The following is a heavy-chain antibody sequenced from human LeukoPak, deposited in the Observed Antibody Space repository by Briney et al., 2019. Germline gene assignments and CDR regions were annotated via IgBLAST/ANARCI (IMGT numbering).Heavy chain of an antibody. CDR3: ARIGAGSSSDY. CDR2: IVGSSST. V-gene: IGHV3-21*01. CDR1: GFTFRSYG. D-gene: IGHD6-13*01. J-gene: IGHJ4*02. Sequence: PGGSLRLSCAASGFTFRSYGMHWVRQAPGKGLEWVSSIVGSSSTYYADSLKGRFTISRDNAKNSLYLQMNSLRAEDTAVYYCARIGAGSSSDYWGQGTLVTVSS.